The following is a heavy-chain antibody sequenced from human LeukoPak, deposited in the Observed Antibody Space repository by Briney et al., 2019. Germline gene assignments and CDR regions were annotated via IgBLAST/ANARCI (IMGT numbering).Heavy chain of an antibody. CDR2: ISSSGSTI. CDR3: AELGITMIGGV. Sequence: PGGSLRLSCAASGFTFSSYEMNWVRQAPGKGLEWVSYISSSGSTIYYADSVKGQFTIPRDNAKNSLYLEMNSLRAEDTAVYYCAELGITMIGGVWGKGTTVTISS. CDR1: GFTFSSYE. D-gene: IGHD3-10*02. J-gene: IGHJ6*04. V-gene: IGHV3-48*03.